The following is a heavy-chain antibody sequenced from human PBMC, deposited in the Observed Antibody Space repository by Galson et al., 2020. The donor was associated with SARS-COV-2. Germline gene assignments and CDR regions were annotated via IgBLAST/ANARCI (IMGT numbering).Heavy chain of an antibody. CDR1: GGSIRSSLHY. J-gene: IGHJ5*02. D-gene: IGHD3-10*01. V-gene: IGHV4-39*01. CDR3: ARLVLRGSNWFDT. Sequence: SETLYLTCSVSGGSIRSSLHYWVWIRQSPGKGREWIGSINYSGKTYYNSDLRSRVTISGDTPMNYFYLKLSSVTAADTSKYYCARLVLRGSNWFDTWGQGTLVTVSS. CDR2: INYSGKT.